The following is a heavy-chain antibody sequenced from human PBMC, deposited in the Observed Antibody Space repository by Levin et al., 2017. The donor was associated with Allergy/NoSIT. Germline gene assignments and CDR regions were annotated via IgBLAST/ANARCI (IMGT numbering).Heavy chain of an antibody. CDR2: INPNSGDT. Sequence: ASVKVSCKASGYTFTDYFMHWVRQAPGQGFEWMGWINPNSGDTNYAQKFQGRVTLTRDTSISTAYMDLSSLRHDDTAVYYCARGPSSGAFDIWGQGTMVTVSS. V-gene: IGHV1-2*02. J-gene: IGHJ3*02. CDR1: GYTFTDYF. CDR3: ARGPSSGAFDI.